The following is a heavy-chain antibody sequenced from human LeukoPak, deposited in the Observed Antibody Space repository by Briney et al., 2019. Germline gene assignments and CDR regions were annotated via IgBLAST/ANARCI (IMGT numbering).Heavy chain of an antibody. CDR3: ASYKDGDFWSGYADV. J-gene: IGHJ6*04. Sequence: PGGSLRLSCAGSGFTFNNYGIHWVRQAPGKGLEWVAVISFDGSGKYYADSVKGRFTISRDHSKNTLYLQMNSLRTEDTAVYYCASYKDGDFWSGYADVWGKGTTVTVSS. CDR1: GFTFNNYG. D-gene: IGHD3-3*01. CDR2: ISFDGSGK. V-gene: IGHV3-30*03.